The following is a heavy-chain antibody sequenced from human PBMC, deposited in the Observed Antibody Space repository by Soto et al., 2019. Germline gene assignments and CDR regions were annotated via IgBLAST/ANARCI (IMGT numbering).Heavy chain of an antibody. CDR3: AKCIGLSRVGVDV. CDR1: GFTFSINA. D-gene: IGHD2-8*01. Sequence: GGSLRLSCAASGFTFSINAMSWVRQAPGKGLEWVSGTRDSGERTYSADSVRGRFTISRGNFKNTLSLQINSLRAEDTAAYFCAKCIGLSRVGVDVWGQGTTVTVSS. V-gene: IGHV3-23*01. J-gene: IGHJ6*02. CDR2: TRDSGERT.